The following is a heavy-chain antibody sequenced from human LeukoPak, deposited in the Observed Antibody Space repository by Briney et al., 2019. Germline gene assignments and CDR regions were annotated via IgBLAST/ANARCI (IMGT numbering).Heavy chain of an antibody. CDR3: ARDQDSSGLRPFDY. J-gene: IGHJ4*02. D-gene: IGHD6-19*01. CDR2: ISNSDYNT. Sequence: GGSLRLSCAASGFTFSSYAMSWVRQAPGKGLEWVSTISNSDYNTYYTDSVKGRFTISRDISKNSLYLQMNSLRAEDTALYYCARDQDSSGLRPFDYWGQGTLVTVSS. V-gene: IGHV3-23*01. CDR1: GFTFSSYA.